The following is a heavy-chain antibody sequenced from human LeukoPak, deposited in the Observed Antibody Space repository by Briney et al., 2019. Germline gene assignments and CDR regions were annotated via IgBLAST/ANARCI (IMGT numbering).Heavy chain of an antibody. Sequence: GGSLRLSCEASGFTFNIHWMNWVRQAPGKGLEWLANIRPDGSEKVYVDSVRGRFTISRDNTKNSVYLQMNNLRSEDSAVYYCSGRSGFGSIYWGQGIRVTVSS. D-gene: IGHD2-15*01. CDR1: GFTFNIHW. J-gene: IGHJ4*02. V-gene: IGHV3-7*01. CDR2: IRPDGSEK. CDR3: SGRSGFGSIY.